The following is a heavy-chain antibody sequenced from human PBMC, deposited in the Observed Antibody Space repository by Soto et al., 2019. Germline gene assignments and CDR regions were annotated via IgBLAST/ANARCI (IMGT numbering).Heavy chain of an antibody. CDR2: IYWDDDK. J-gene: IGHJ5*02. CDR3: AHRRMAAAVTNWSDP. V-gene: IGHV2-5*02. D-gene: IGHD6-13*01. Sequence: QITLKESGPTLVKPTQTLTLTCTFSGFSLNTSGVGVGWIRQPPGKALEWLAFIYWDDDKRYSPSLKSRLTITKDTSKNQVALTMTNMDPVDTATYYCAHRRMAAAVTNWSDPWGRGTLVTVSS. CDR1: GFSLNTSGVG.